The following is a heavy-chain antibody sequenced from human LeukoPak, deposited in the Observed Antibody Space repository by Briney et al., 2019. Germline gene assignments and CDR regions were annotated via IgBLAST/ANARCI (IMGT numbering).Heavy chain of an antibody. D-gene: IGHD6-19*01. CDR1: GFTLSSYA. Sequence: GGSLRPSCAASGFTLSSYAMSWVRQAPGKGLEWVSAISGSGGSTYYADSVKGRFTISRDNSKNTLYLQMNSLRAEDTAVYYCAKVGSSGWYLDYWGQGTLVAVSS. CDR2: ISGSGGST. CDR3: AKVGSSGWYLDY. J-gene: IGHJ4*02. V-gene: IGHV3-23*01.